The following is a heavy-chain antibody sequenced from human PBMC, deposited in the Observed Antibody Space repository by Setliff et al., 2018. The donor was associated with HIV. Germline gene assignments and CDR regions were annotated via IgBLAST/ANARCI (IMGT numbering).Heavy chain of an antibody. CDR1: GGSISSGGYY. V-gene: IGHV4-31*01. D-gene: IGHD3-10*01. CDR2: IYYSGST. J-gene: IGHJ6*03. Sequence: SETLSLTCTVSGGSISSGGYYWSWIRQHPGKGLERIGYIYYSGSTYYNPSLKSLVTISVDTSKNQFSLKLSSGTAADTAVYYCARGGMVRGRPKNYYMDVWGKGTTVTVSS. CDR3: ARGGMVRGRPKNYYMDV.